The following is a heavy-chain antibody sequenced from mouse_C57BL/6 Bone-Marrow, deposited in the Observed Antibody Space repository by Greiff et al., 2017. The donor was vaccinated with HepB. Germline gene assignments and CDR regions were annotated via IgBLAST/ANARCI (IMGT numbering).Heavy chain of an antibody. D-gene: IGHD1-1*01. J-gene: IGHJ4*01. CDR1: GYTFTDYY. V-gene: IGHV1-76*01. CDR3: ARGGLRYAMDY. Sequence: VQLQESGAELVRPGASVKLSCKASGYTFTDYYINWVKQRPVQGLEWIARIYPGSGNTYYNEKFKGKATLTAEKSSSTAYMQLSSLTSEDSAVYFCARGGLRYAMDYWGQGTSVTVSS. CDR2: IYPGSGNT.